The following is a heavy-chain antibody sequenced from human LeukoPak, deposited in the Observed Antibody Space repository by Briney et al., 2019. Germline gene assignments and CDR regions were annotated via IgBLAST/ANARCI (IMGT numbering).Heavy chain of an antibody. Sequence: PGGSLRLSCAPPGFTFDIFVMTWVRQAPGKGLEWVSEITGSGGSTYYADSVKGRFTISRDNSKNTLYLQMNSLRAEDTAIYYCARELFDFDYWGQGTLVTVSS. CDR1: GFTFDIFV. V-gene: IGHV3-23*01. D-gene: IGHD3-10*01. J-gene: IGHJ4*02. CDR2: ITGSGGST. CDR3: ARELFDFDY.